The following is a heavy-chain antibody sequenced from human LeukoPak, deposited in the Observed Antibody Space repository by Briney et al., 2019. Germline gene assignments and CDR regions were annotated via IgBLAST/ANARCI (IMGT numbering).Heavy chain of an antibody. D-gene: IGHD2-2*01. Sequence: SETLSLTCAVYGGSFSGYYWSWIRQPPGKGLEWIGEINHSGSTNYNPSLKSRVTISVDTSKNQFSLKLSSVTAADTAVYYCATLRSGYCSSTSCFKVDYWGQGTLVTVSS. CDR1: GGSFSGYY. CDR2: INHSGST. V-gene: IGHV4-34*01. J-gene: IGHJ4*02. CDR3: ATLRSGYCSSTSCFKVDY.